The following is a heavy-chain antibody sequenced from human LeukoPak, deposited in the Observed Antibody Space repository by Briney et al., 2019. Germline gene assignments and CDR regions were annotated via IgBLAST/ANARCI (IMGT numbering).Heavy chain of an antibody. CDR2: IYYSGST. J-gene: IGHJ4*02. CDR3: ARGPGTSGLTYYFDS. CDR1: GGSISRYY. V-gene: IGHV4-59*01. Sequence: PSETLSLTCTVSGGSISRYYWIWIRQPPGKGLECIGYIYYSGSTNYNPSLKSRVTISVDTSKNQFSLKLSSVTAADTAVYYCARGPGTSGLTYYFDSWGQGTLVSVSS. D-gene: IGHD1-26*01.